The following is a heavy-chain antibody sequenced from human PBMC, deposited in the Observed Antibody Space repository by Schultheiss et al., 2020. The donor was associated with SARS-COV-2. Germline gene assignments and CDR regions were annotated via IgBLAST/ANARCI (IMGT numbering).Heavy chain of an antibody. D-gene: IGHD4-11*01. J-gene: IGHJ6*03. CDR3: AKGQIQYVHYMDV. CDR1: GFTFSSYW. V-gene: IGHV3-7*03. CDR2: IKQDGSEK. Sequence: GGSLRLSCAASGFTFSSYWMSWVRQAPGKGLEWVANIKQDGSEKYYVDSVKGRFTISRDNARNTLYLQMNSLRAEDTAVYYCAKGQIQYVHYMDVWGKGTTVTVSS.